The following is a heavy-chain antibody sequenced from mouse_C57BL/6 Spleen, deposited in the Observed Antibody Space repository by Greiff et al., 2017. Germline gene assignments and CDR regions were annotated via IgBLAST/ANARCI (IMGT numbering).Heavy chain of an antibody. CDR1: GYTFTNYW. D-gene: IGHD1-1*01. V-gene: IGHV1-63*01. Sequence: QVQLQQSGAELVRPGTSVKMSCKASGYTFTNYWIGWAKQRPGHGLEWIGDIYPGGGYTNYNEKFKGKATLTADKSSSTAYMQFSSLTSEDSAIYYWARAITTVVARYWYFDVWGTGTTVTVSS. CDR3: ARAITTVVARYWYFDV. J-gene: IGHJ1*03. CDR2: IYPGGGYT.